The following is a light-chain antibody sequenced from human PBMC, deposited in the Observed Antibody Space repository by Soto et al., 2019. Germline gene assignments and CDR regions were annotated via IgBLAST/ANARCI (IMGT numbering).Light chain of an antibody. CDR1: QSVLYSSNNKNY. CDR2: WAS. J-gene: IGKJ2*01. V-gene: IGKV4-1*01. Sequence: DIVMTQSPDSLAVSLGERATINCKSSQSVLYSSNNKNYLAWYQQKPGQPPKLLIYWASTRESGVPDRFSGSGSGTDFTLTIISLQAEDVAVYYCQLYYTPPPTTVGQGTKLGIK. CDR3: QLYYTPPPTT.